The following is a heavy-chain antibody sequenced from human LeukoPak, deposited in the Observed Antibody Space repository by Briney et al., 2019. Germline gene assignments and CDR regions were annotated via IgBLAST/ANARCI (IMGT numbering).Heavy chain of an antibody. CDR2: IYSGGST. J-gene: IGHJ4*02. D-gene: IGHD6-19*01. Sequence: PGGSLRLSCAASGFTVSSNYMTWVRQAPGKGLEWVSVIYSGGSTYYADSVKGRFTISRDNSKNTLYLQMNSLRAEDTAVYYCVRDMMVAVAGFDYWGQGTLVTVSS. CDR1: GFTVSSNY. CDR3: VRDMMVAVAGFDY. V-gene: IGHV3-53*01.